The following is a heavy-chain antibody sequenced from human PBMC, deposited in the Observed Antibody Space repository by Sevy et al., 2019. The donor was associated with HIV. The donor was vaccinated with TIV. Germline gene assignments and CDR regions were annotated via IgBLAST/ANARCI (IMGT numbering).Heavy chain of an antibody. CDR1: GFTFTEVV. V-gene: IGHV3-23*01. CDR2: INSGGGST. Sequence: GGSLRLSCAASGFTFTEVVMSWVRQAPGKGLEWVSTINSGGGSTYYADSVKGRFTMSKDNSQKTLDLQMNSLRAEDTAVYYCAKDVVGGYYDSSGYSDHWGQGTLVTVSS. J-gene: IGHJ4*02. CDR3: AKDVVGGYYDSSGYSDH. D-gene: IGHD3-22*01.